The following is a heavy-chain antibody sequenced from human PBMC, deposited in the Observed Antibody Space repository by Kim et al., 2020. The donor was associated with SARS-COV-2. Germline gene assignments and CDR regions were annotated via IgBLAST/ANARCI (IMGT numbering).Heavy chain of an antibody. Sequence: GESLKISCKGSGYSFTSYWISWVRQMPGKGLEWMGRIDPSDSYTNYSPSFQGHVTISADKSISTAYLQWSSLKASDTAMYYCASAIYDHYYYGMDVWGQGTTVTVSS. J-gene: IGHJ6*02. D-gene: IGHD5-12*01. CDR3: ASAIYDHYYYGMDV. V-gene: IGHV5-10-1*01. CDR1: GYSFTSYW. CDR2: IDPSDSYT.